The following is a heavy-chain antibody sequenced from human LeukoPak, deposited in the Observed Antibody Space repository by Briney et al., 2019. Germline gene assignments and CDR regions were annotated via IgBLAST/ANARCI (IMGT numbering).Heavy chain of an antibody. CDR2: INSGGSGT. V-gene: IGHV3-74*01. CDR3: VRDGVGAPPFDY. CDR1: GSNFASHW. Sequence: GGSLRLSCAASGSNFASHWMHWVRHTPGKGLVWVSRINSGGSGTDYADSVKGRFTISRDNAKNTLLLQMNSLRAGDTAVYYCVRDGVGAPPFDYWGQGVLVTVSS. J-gene: IGHJ4*02. D-gene: IGHD1-26*01.